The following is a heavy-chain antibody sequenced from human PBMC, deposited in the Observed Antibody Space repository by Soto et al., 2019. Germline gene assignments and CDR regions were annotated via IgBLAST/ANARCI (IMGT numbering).Heavy chain of an antibody. J-gene: IGHJ4*02. D-gene: IGHD3-10*01. Sequence: PGGSLRLSCTATGFTFPYYVMHWVRQAPGKGLEWVAVTAHDGSNENYADSVKGRFTISRDNSKNTLYLQMNSLRAEDTAVYYCAKSKVPYASGTLDYWGQGALVTVSS. CDR2: TAHDGSNE. CDR3: AKSKVPYASGTLDY. V-gene: IGHV3-30*18. CDR1: GFTFPYYV.